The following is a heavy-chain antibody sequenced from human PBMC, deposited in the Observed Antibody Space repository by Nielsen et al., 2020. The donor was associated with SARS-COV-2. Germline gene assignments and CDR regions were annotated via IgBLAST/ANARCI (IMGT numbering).Heavy chain of an antibody. CDR2: VYPGDSDI. CDR3: ARRGRSGVFDY. CDR1: GYSFTNYW. D-gene: IGHD3-10*01. Sequence: GESLKISCQGSGYSFTNYWIGWVRQMPGKGLEWMGIVYPGDSDIRDSPPFQGQVTISADKSISTAYLQWSSLKASDTAIYYCARRGRSGVFDYWGQGTLVTVSS. J-gene: IGHJ4*02. V-gene: IGHV5-51*01.